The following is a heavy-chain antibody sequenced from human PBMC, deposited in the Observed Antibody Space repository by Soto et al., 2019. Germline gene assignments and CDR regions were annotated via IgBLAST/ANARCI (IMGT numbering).Heavy chain of an antibody. CDR3: ARARTSSCPVGCWFDP. D-gene: IGHD2-15*01. J-gene: IGHJ5*02. CDR2: IIPIFGTG. V-gene: IGHV1-69*12. Sequence: QVQLVQSGAEVKKPGSSVKVSCKASGGTFSSYAISWVRQAPGQGLEWMGGIIPIFGTGNYAQKFQGRVTIPADESTSTAYIELSSLRSEDTAVYYCARARTSSCPVGCWFDPWGQGTLVTVSS. CDR1: GGTFSSYA.